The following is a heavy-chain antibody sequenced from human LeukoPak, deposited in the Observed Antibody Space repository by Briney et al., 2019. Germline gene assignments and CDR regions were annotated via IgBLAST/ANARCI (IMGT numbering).Heavy chain of an antibody. D-gene: IGHD3-10*01. CDR1: GFTFNNYG. Sequence: GGSLRLSCAASGFTFNNYGMHWVRQAPGKGLEWVAFIRYDGSIEYYADSVKGRFTISRDNSKNTLYLQMNSLRAEDTAVYYCARDNAYYYADYWGQGTLVTVSS. J-gene: IGHJ4*02. CDR3: ARDNAYYYADY. CDR2: IRYDGSIE. V-gene: IGHV3-30*02.